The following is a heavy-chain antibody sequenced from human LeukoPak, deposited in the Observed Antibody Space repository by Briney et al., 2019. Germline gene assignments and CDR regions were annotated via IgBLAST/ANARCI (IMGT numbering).Heavy chain of an antibody. V-gene: IGHV3-20*04. D-gene: IGHD5-18*01. Sequence: GGSLRLSCAASGFTVTSNYMSWVRQAPGKGLEWVSGINWNGGSTGYADSVKGRFTISRDNAKNSLYLQMNSLRAEDTALYYCARGGYSYGIDYWGQGTLVTVSS. CDR3: ARGGYSYGIDY. J-gene: IGHJ4*02. CDR2: INWNGGST. CDR1: GFTVTSNY.